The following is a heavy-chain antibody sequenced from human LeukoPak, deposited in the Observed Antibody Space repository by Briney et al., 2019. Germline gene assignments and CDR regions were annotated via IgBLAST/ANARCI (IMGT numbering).Heavy chain of an antibody. CDR1: GFTFSSYW. Sequence: PGGSQRLSCAASGFTFSSYWMNWVRQAPGKGLEWVANIKQDGSEKYYVDSVKGRFTISRDNAKNSLYLQMNSLRAEDTAVYYCAKGRLAYDYWGQGTLVTVSS. J-gene: IGHJ4*02. D-gene: IGHD3-9*01. V-gene: IGHV3-7*01. CDR2: IKQDGSEK. CDR3: AKGRLAYDY.